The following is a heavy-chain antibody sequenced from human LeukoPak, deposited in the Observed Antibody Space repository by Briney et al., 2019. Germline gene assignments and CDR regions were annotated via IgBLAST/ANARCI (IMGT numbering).Heavy chain of an antibody. D-gene: IGHD6-13*01. CDR3: ARGREKTAAGPYYFDY. CDR2: INHSGST. Sequence: SETLSLTCAVYGGSFSGYYWSWIRQPPGKGLEWIGEINHSGSTNYNPSLKSRVTISVDTSKNQFSLKLSSVTAADTAVYYCARGREKTAAGPYYFDYWGQGTLVTVSP. CDR1: GGSFSGYY. J-gene: IGHJ4*02. V-gene: IGHV4-34*01.